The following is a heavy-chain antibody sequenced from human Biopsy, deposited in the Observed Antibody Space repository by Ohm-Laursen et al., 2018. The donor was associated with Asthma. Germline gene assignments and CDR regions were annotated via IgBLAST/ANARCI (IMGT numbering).Heavy chain of an antibody. D-gene: IGHD6-13*01. J-gene: IGHJ3*01. Sequence: SETLSLTWTVSNGSISSNFYYWGWIRQPPGKGLEWVGSIHKNGIGYYKSSLKSRLTISVDTSKNQFSLKVTPVTAADTAVYYCARQKLAAAEGPFDLWGQGTMVTVSS. CDR1: NGSISSNFYY. V-gene: IGHV4-39*01. CDR3: ARQKLAAAEGPFDL. CDR2: IHKNGIG.